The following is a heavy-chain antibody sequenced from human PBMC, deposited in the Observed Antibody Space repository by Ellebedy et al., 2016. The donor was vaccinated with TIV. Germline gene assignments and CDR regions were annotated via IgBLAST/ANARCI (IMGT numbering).Heavy chain of an antibody. Sequence: PGGSLRLSCVASGLTLGSYWMHWVRQVPGKGLEWVSRIDVDGSRRIYVDSVKGRFIISRDNGMNTMYLQMNSLRAEDTAVYFCARADSWGYSNYFDHWGQGALVTVAS. CDR2: IDVDGSRR. D-gene: IGHD5-12*01. J-gene: IGHJ4*02. V-gene: IGHV3-74*01. CDR3: ARADSWGYSNYFDH. CDR1: GLTLGSYW.